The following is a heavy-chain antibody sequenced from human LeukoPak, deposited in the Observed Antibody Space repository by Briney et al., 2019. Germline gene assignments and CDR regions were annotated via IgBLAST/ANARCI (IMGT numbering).Heavy chain of an antibody. CDR1: GYTLSELS. D-gene: IGHD3-22*01. V-gene: IGHV1-24*01. CDR2: FDPEDDER. CDR3: ATELRSGYFDY. Sequence: ATVKVSCKVSGYTLSELSMHWVRQAPGKGLEWMGGFDPEDDERVYAQKFQGRVTMTEDTSTDTAYMELSSLRSEDTAIYYCATELRSGYFDYWGQGTLVTVSS. J-gene: IGHJ4*02.